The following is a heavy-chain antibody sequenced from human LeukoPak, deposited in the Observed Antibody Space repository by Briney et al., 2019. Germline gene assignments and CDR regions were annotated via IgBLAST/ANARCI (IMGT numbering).Heavy chain of an antibody. CDR2: INHSGST. CDR3: ARGPFPNYYYGMDV. D-gene: IGHD2/OR15-2a*01. J-gene: IGHJ6*02. CDR1: GGSFSGYY. V-gene: IGHV4-34*01. Sequence: SETLSLTCAVYGGSFSGYYWSWNRQPPGKGLEWIGEINHSGSTNYNPSLKSRVTISVDTSKNQFSLKLSSVTAADTAVYYCARGPFPNYYYGMDVWGQGTTVTVSS.